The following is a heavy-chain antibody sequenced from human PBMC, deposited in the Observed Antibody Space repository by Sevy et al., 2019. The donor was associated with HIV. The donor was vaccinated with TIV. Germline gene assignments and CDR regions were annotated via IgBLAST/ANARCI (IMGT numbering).Heavy chain of an antibody. CDR1: GGTFSSYA. Sequence: VKVSCKASGGTFSSYAISWVRQAPGQGLEWMGGIIPVFHTANYPQKFQGRVTITADGSTSTVYMELSSLGSDDTAVYYCASTDYYDSSGYYLYAFDIWGQGTMVTVSS. V-gene: IGHV1-69*13. CDR3: ASTDYYDSSGYYLYAFDI. J-gene: IGHJ3*02. D-gene: IGHD3-22*01. CDR2: IIPVFHTA.